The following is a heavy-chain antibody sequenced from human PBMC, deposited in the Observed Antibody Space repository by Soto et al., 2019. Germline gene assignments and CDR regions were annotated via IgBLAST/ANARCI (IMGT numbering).Heavy chain of an antibody. D-gene: IGHD2-15*01. CDR2: IIPIFGTA. V-gene: IGHV1-69*01. CDR3: ARAILGYCSGGSCYGGGFDY. Sequence: QVQLVQSGAEVKKPGSSVKVSCKASGGTFSSYAISWVRQAPGQGLEWMGGIIPIFGTANYAQKFQGRVTITADESTSTAYMELSSLRSEDTGVYYCARAILGYCSGGSCYGGGFDYWGQGTLVTVSS. CDR1: GGTFSSYA. J-gene: IGHJ4*02.